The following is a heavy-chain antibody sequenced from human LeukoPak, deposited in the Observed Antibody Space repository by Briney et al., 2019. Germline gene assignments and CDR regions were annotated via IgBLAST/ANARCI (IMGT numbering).Heavy chain of an antibody. CDR2: ISRSGGDT. J-gene: IGHJ3*02. V-gene: IGHV3-64*01. CDR3: ARVGGNDAFDI. CDR1: GFTFRSYS. Sequence: PGGSLRLSCASSGFTFRSYSMHWVRQAPGKGLEYVSAISRSGGDTYYASSVEGRFTISRDNSENTLYLQMGSLREEDMAVYYCARVGGNDAFDIWGQGTMVTVSS.